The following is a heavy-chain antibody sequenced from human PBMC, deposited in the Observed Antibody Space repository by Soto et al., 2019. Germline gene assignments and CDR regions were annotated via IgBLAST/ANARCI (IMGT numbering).Heavy chain of an antibody. CDR2: IYYSGST. CDR3: ASMPNYYDSSGYLKYYFDY. CDR1: GGSISSGDYY. V-gene: IGHV4-30-4*01. D-gene: IGHD3-22*01. J-gene: IGHJ4*02. Sequence: SETLSLTCIVSGGSISSGDYYWSWIRQPPGKGLEWIGYIYYSGSTYYNPSLKSRVTISVDTSKNQFSLKLSSVTAADTAVYYCASMPNYYDSSGYLKYYFDYWGQGTLVTVSS.